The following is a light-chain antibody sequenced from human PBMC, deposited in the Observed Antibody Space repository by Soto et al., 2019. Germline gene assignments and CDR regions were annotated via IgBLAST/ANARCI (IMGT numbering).Light chain of an antibody. J-gene: IGKJ3*01. V-gene: IGKV2-28*01. Sequence: DIVMTQSPLSLPVTPGEPASVSCRSSQSLLHSNGYNYLDWYLQKPGQSPQLLIYLGSNRAYGGPDWGIGRGSGGDCTLNISCVEAEGVGIYYCVQALRTPFTVSPGTKVHLK. CDR2: LGS. CDR1: QSLLHSNGYNY. CDR3: VQALRTPFT.